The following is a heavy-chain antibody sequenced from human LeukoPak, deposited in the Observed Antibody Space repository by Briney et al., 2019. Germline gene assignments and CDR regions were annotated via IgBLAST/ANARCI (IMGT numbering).Heavy chain of an antibody. J-gene: IGHJ4*02. Sequence: GGSLRLSCAASGFTFCNYWMSWVRRAPGEGQEWVANIKQDGSETYYVNSVRGRFTISRDNAKKSLYLHMNSLRAKDTAVYYCARDFWGAYRVDYFDYWGQGILVTVSS. V-gene: IGHV3-7*01. CDR2: IKQDGSET. CDR3: ARDFWGAYRVDYFDY. D-gene: IGHD3-3*01. CDR1: GFTFCNYW.